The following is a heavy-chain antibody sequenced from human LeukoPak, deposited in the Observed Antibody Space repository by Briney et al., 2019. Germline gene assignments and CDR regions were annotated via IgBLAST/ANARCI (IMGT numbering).Heavy chain of an antibody. CDR1: GGSFSDYF. CDR2: VHPSGRT. Sequence: PSETLSLTCAVYGGSFSDYFWTWIRQPPGKGLEWIGEVHPSGRTNYKSSLKSRVTISVDTSKNQFSLCLSSVTAADTAVHFCASSSYDLLTGLGLTHDFWGQGTLVTVSS. J-gene: IGHJ4*02. CDR3: ASSSYDLLTGLGLTHDF. V-gene: IGHV4-34*01. D-gene: IGHD3-9*01.